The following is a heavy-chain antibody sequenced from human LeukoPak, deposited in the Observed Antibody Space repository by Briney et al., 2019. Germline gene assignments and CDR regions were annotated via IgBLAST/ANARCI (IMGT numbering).Heavy chain of an antibody. CDR2: IYYSGST. CDR1: GGSISSSSYY. CDR3: ARGTDRYYYYMDV. Sequence: PSETLSLTCTVSGGSISSSSYYWGWIRQPPGKGLEWIGSIYYSGSTYYNPSLKSRVTISVDTSKNQFSLKLSSVTAADTAVYYCARGTDRYYYYMDVWGKGTTVTVSS. J-gene: IGHJ6*03. V-gene: IGHV4-39*07. D-gene: IGHD2-15*01.